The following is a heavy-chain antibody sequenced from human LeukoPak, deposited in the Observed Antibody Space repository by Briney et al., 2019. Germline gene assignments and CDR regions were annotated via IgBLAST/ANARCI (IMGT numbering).Heavy chain of an antibody. CDR2: ISYDGSNK. V-gene: IGHV3-30*01. CDR1: GFTFSSYA. J-gene: IGHJ6*03. D-gene: IGHD1-14*01. CDR3: ARDNRDRRYYYYYYMDV. Sequence: GSLRLSCAASGFTFSSYAMHWVRQAPGKGLEWVAVISYDGSNKYYADSVKGRFTISRDNSKNTLYLQMNSLRAEDTAVYYCARDNRDRRYYYYYYMDVWGKGTTVTVSS.